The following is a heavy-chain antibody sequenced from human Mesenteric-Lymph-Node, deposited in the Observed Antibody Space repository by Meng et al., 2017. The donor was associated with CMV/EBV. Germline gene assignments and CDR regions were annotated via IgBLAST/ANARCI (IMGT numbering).Heavy chain of an antibody. V-gene: IGHV1-69*10. Sequence: SGGTFSNYAISWVRQAPGQGLEWMGGIVPILGVANYAQKFQGRVRITADESTSPAYMELNSLRSDDTAIYYCVREYCGVFNCPFADYWGQGTLVTVSS. D-gene: IGHD2-21*01. J-gene: IGHJ4*02. CDR1: GGTFSNYA. CDR3: VREYCGVFNCPFADY. CDR2: IVPILGVA.